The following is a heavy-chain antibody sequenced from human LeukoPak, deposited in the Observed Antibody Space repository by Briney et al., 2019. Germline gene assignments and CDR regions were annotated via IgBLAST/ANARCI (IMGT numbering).Heavy chain of an antibody. V-gene: IGHV4-4*02. CDR3: AREGGFYRPLDY. CDR1: GGSVINTNW. J-gene: IGHJ4*02. Sequence: PXETLSLTCGVSGGSVINTNWWTWVRPXPGKGLEWIGEVHLDGRTNYNPSLESRLTMSVDVSENQVSLKLTSVTAADTAVYYCAREGGFYRPLDYSGQGTLVTVSS. D-gene: IGHD3-3*01. CDR2: VHLDGRT.